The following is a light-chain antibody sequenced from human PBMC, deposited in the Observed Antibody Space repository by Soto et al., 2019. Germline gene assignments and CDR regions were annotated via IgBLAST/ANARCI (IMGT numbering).Light chain of an antibody. CDR2: GNS. V-gene: IGLV1-40*01. CDR1: SSNIGAGYD. J-gene: IGLJ2*01. CDR3: QSYDSSLSGVV. Sequence: QSVLTQPPSVSGAPGQRVTISCTGSSSNIGAGYDVHWYQQLPGTAPKLLIYGNSNRPSGVPDRFSGSKSVTSASLAITGLHAEDEADYYCQSYDSSLSGVVFGGGTKPDRP.